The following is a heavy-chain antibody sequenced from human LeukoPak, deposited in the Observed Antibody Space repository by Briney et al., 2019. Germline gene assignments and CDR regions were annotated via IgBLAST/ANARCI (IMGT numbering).Heavy chain of an antibody. CDR3: ARFVGSDYTGSFDL. CDR1: GFSFSSYG. CDR2: IWYDGSNP. V-gene: IGHV3-33*01. J-gene: IGHJ4*02. D-gene: IGHD3-10*01. Sequence: GTALRLCCARSGFSFSSYGMPWVRQAPGKGLEWLGYIWYDGSNPDYVDPVKGRFTISRDNSKKTVYLQMNSLRAEGTAVYHCARFVGSDYTGSFDLWGQGTPVTVSS.